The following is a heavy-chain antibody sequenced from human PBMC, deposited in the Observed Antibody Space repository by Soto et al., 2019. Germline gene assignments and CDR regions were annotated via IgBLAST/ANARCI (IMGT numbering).Heavy chain of an antibody. CDR3: ARLSENTYGYYYRMDA. J-gene: IGHJ6*02. CDR2: IFHSGTA. V-gene: IGHV4-39*01. D-gene: IGHD3-16*01. CDR1: GGSISSNNYY. Sequence: QLQLQESGPGLVKPSETLSLTCTVSGGSISSNNYYWGWIRQPPGKGLEWIGSIFHSGTAYYNPSLMSRAAMGVDTAENQFSLKLSSVTAAATAVHYPARLSENTYGYYYRMDAWGQGTTVTVYS.